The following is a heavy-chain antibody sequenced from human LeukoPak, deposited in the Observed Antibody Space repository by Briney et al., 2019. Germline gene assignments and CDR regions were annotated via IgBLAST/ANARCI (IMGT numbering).Heavy chain of an antibody. J-gene: IGHJ4*02. Sequence: SETLSLTCTVSGGSISSYYWSWIRQPPRKGLEWIGYIYYSGSTNYNPSLKSRVTISVDTSKNQFSLKLSSVTAADTAVYYCARDRGASGYFDYWGQGTLVTVSS. CDR3: ARDRGASGYFDY. CDR2: IYYSGST. CDR1: GGSISSYY. D-gene: IGHD2-15*01. V-gene: IGHV4-59*01.